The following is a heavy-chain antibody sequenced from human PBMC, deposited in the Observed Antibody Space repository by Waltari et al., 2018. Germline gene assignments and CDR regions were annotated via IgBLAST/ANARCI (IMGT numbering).Heavy chain of an antibody. D-gene: IGHD2-15*01. Sequence: QLQLQESGPGLVKPSGTLSLTCTVSGDSMSSHDWWSWVRQPPGKGLEWIGQSHRSGRINYNPSLESRVTISIDTANNQFSLKVTSTTAADTAVYYCARDRGRGLYLDSWGRGTLVTVSP. CDR2: SHRSGRI. J-gene: IGHJ4*02. CDR1: GDSMSSHDW. V-gene: IGHV4-4*02. CDR3: ARDRGRGLYLDS.